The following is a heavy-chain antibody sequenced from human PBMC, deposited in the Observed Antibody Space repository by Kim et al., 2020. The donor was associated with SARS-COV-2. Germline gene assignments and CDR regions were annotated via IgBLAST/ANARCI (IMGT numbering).Heavy chain of an antibody. V-gene: IGHV3-49*04. J-gene: IGHJ6*02. Sequence: GGSLRLSCTASGFTFGDYAMSWVRQAPGKGLEWVGFIRSKAYGGTTEYAASVKGRFTISRDDSKSIAYLQMNSLKTEDTAVYYCTRDFHPNYYDSSGYYSLYYYYGMDVWGQGNTVTVSS. CDR2: IRSKAYGGTT. CDR1: GFTFGDYA. D-gene: IGHD3-22*01. CDR3: TRDFHPNYYDSSGYYSLYYYYGMDV.